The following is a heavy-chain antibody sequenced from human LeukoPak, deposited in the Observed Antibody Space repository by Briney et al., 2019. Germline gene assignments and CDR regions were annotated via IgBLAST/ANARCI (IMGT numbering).Heavy chain of an antibody. J-gene: IGHJ4*02. V-gene: IGHV3-53*01. CDR3: ARGWLFDS. CDR2: IYSGVGT. D-gene: IGHD5-24*01. Sequence: GSLRLSCAASGFTVSSNFMSWVRQAPGKGLEWVSIIYSGVGTYYADSVKGRFTISRDDSKNTVYLQMNSLRAEDTAVYYCARGWLFDSWGQGTLVTVSS. CDR1: GFTVSSNF.